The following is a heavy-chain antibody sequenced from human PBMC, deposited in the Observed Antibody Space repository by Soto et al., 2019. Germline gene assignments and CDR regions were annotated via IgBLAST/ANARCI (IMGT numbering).Heavy chain of an antibody. CDR3: AREEALIVVPTGGIDYSFDY. CDR1: GASISSGDHF. J-gene: IGHJ4*02. V-gene: IGHV4-30-4*01. Sequence: KPSETLSLTCTVSGASISSGDHFWTWLRQPPGKGLEWIGYIYYSGSTYYNPSLKSRVAISVDTSKNQFSLTLTSVTAADTVVYYCAREEALIVVPTGGIDYSFDYWGQGTLVTVSS. CDR2: IYYSGST. D-gene: IGHD3-22*01.